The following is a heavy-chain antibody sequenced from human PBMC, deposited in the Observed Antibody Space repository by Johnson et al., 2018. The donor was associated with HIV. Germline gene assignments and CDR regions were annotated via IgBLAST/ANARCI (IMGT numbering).Heavy chain of an antibody. CDR2: ISGSGGSP. CDR1: GFTFSSYA. V-gene: IGHV3-23*04. CDR3: AREGIYCTGGRCYVAAFDI. J-gene: IGHJ3*02. D-gene: IGHD2-15*01. Sequence: MQLVESGGGLVQPGGSLRLSCAASGFTFSSYAMRWVRQAPGKGLEWVSAISGSGGSPYYADSVKGRFTISRDGAKNTLYLQMNSLRAEDTAVYYCAREGIYCTGGRCYVAAFDIWGQGTKVTVSS.